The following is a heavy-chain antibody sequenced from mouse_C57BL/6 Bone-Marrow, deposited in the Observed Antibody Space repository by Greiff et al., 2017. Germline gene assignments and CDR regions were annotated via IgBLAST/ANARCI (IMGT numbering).Heavy chain of an antibody. CDR3: ARDGGCLCYFDY. J-gene: IGHJ2*01. CDR2: ISDGGSYT. Sequence: EVMLVESGGGLVKPGGSLKLSCAASGFTFSSYAMSWVRQTPEKRLEWVATISDGGSYTYYPDNVKGRFTISRDNAKNNLYLQMSHLKSEDTAMYYCARDGGCLCYFDYWGQGTTLTVSS. D-gene: IGHD1-1*02. V-gene: IGHV5-4*01. CDR1: GFTFSSYA.